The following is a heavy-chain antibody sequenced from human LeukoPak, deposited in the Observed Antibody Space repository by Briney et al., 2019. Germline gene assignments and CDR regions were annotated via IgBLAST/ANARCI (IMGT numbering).Heavy chain of an antibody. Sequence: SGTLSLTCAVYGGSFSGYYWSWIRQPPGKGLEWIGEINHSGSTNYNPSLKSRVTISVDTSKNQFSLKLSSVTAADTAVYYCARATPGIVGATKFDYWGQGTLVTVSS. CDR1: GGSFSGYY. V-gene: IGHV4-34*01. CDR2: INHSGST. CDR3: ARATPGIVGATKFDY. D-gene: IGHD1-26*01. J-gene: IGHJ4*02.